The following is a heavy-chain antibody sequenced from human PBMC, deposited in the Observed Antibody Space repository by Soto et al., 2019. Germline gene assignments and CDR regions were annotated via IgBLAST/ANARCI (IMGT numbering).Heavy chain of an antibody. CDR3: ARDMADIVVVPAAIAFDY. D-gene: IGHD2-2*01. CDR1: GFTFSSYW. CDR2: IKQDGSEK. Sequence: PGGSLRLSCAASGFTFSSYWMSWVRQAPGKGLEWVANIKQDGSEKYYVDSVKGRFTISRDNAKNSLYLQMNSLRAEDTAVYYWARDMADIVVVPAAIAFDYWGQGTLVTVSS. V-gene: IGHV3-7*01. J-gene: IGHJ4*02.